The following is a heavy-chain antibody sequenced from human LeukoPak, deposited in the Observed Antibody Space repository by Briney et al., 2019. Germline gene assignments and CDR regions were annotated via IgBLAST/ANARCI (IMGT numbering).Heavy chain of an antibody. J-gene: IGHJ4*02. CDR2: IYYSGST. CDR1: GVSISSYY. CDR3: ARGGRIAAAGSVY. D-gene: IGHD6-13*01. V-gene: IGHV4-59*01. Sequence: SETLSLTCTVSGVSISSYYWSWIRQPPGKGLEWIGYIYYSGSTNYNPSLKSRVTISVDTSKNQFSLKLSSVTAADTAVYYCARGGRIAAAGSVYWGQGTLVTVSS.